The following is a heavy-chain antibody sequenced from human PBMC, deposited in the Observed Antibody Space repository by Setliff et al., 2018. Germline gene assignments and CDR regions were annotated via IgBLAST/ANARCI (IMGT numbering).Heavy chain of an antibody. CDR2: INHRGST. J-gene: IGHJ5*02. Sequence: SETLSLTCAAYGGTFSDYHWTWIRQSPEKGLEWIGEINHRGSTNYNPSLKSRVTISVDTSKNQFSLKLSAVTAADTAVYYCARAHTWSLPNDNSGYPGWFDPWGQGTLVTVSS. V-gene: IGHV4-34*09. D-gene: IGHD3-22*01. CDR1: GGTFSDYH. CDR3: ARAHTWSLPNDNSGYPGWFDP.